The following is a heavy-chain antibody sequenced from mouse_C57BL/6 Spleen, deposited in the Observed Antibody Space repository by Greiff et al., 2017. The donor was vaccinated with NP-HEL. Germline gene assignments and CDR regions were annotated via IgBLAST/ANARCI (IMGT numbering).Heavy chain of an antibody. J-gene: IGHJ3*01. Sequence: QVQLQQSGPELVKPGASVKISCKASGYAFSSSWMNWVKQRPGKGLEWIGRIYPGDGDTNYNGKFKGKATLTADKSSSTAYMQLSSLTSEDSAVYFCARGDYYGSRTGFAYWGQGTLVTVSA. CDR2: IYPGDGDT. V-gene: IGHV1-82*01. CDR3: ARGDYYGSRTGFAY. D-gene: IGHD1-1*01. CDR1: GYAFSSSW.